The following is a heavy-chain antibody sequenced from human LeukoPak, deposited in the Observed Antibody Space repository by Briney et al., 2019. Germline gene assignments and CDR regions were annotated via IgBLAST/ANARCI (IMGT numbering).Heavy chain of an antibody. D-gene: IGHD3-10*01. CDR3: ARDFNYYGSGSFPDY. CDR1: GYTFTSYG. J-gene: IGHJ4*02. V-gene: IGHV1-18*01. CDR2: ISAYNGNT. Sequence: ASVKVSCKASGYTFTSYGISWVRQAPGQGLEWMGWISAYNGNTNYAQKLQGRVTMTTDTSTSTAYMELSRLRSDDTAVYYCARDFNYYGSGSFPDYWGQGTLVTVSS.